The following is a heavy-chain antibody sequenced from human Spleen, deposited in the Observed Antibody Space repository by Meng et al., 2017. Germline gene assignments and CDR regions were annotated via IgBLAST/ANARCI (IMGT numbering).Heavy chain of an antibody. D-gene: IGHD3-10*01. V-gene: IGHV1-2*02. Sequence: ASVKVSCKASGGTFSSYAISWVRRAPGQGLEWMGWINPNSGGTNYAQKFQGRVTMTRDTSISTAYMELSRLRSDDTAVYYCARDYYYGSGSYYRKGVWFDPWGQGTLVTVSS. CDR3: ARDYYYGSGSYYRKGVWFDP. J-gene: IGHJ5*02. CDR1: GGTFSSYA. CDR2: INPNSGGT.